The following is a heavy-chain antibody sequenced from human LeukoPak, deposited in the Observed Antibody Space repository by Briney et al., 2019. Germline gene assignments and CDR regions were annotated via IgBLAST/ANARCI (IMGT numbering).Heavy chain of an antibody. Sequence: GGSLRLTCAASGFTFTTYWMHWVRQAPGKGLEWVAVIWYDGSNKYYADSVKGRFTISRDNSKNTLYLQMNSLRAEDTAVYYCARDYYGDYTDYWGQGTLVTVSS. D-gene: IGHD3-22*01. J-gene: IGHJ4*02. CDR2: IWYDGSNK. CDR3: ARDYYGDYTDY. CDR1: GFTFTTYW. V-gene: IGHV3-33*08.